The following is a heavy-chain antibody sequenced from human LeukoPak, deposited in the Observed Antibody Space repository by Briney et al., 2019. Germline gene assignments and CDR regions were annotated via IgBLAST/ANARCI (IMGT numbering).Heavy chain of an antibody. J-gene: IGHJ6*03. V-gene: IGHV3-23*01. CDR3: ANGTATVTSIYYYMDV. CDR2: ISGSGDTT. D-gene: IGHD4-17*01. Sequence: GGSLRLSCAASGFTFTNFAMSWVRQASGKGLEWVSAISGSGDTTYYANSAKGRFTIFRDDSKNTLYLQMNSLRAEDTAVYYCANGTATVTSIYYYMDVWGKGTTVTVSS. CDR1: GFTFTNFA.